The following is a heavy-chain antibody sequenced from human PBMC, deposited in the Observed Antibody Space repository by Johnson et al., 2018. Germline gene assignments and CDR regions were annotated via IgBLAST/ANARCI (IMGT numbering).Heavy chain of an antibody. CDR1: GFTFDDYA. CDR2: IRWGGGRT. Sequence: EVQLVESGGVVVQPGGSLRLSCASSGFTFDDYAMHWVRQAPGTGLALVSLIRWGGGRTYYAVSVTGRFTISSDTRKNPLYLQMNSLRAEDTALYYCAKDGSSYYYDSSGYRRPNYYYMDVWGKGTTVTVSS. D-gene: IGHD3-22*01. V-gene: IGHV3-43D*03. J-gene: IGHJ6*03. CDR3: AKDGSSYYYDSSGYRRPNYYYMDV.